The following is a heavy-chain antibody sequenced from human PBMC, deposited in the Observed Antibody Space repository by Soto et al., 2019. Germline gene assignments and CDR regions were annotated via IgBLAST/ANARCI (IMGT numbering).Heavy chain of an antibody. V-gene: IGHV1-69*01. CDR2: IIPIFGTA. D-gene: IGHD3-10*01. J-gene: IGHJ5*02. Sequence: QVQLVQSGAEVKKPGSSVKVSCKASGGTFSSYAISWVRQAPGQGLEWMGGIIPIFGTANYAQKFQGRVTSTADESTSTAYMELSSLRSEDTAVYYCARDLGPFTMVRGSAWFDPWGQGTLVTVSS. CDR1: GGTFSSYA. CDR3: ARDLGPFTMVRGSAWFDP.